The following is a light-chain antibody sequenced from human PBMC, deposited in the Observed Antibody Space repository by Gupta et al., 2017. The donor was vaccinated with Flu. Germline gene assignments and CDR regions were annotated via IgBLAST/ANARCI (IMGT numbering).Light chain of an antibody. CDR3: MQSLQSPLT. CDR1: QSLLHYDGYNY. V-gene: IGKV2-28*01. Sequence: DIVMTQSPLSLPVTPGEPASISCRSSQSLLHYDGYNYLDWYLQKPGQSPQLLIYLGSNRASGVPDRFSGSGXGTDFTLKXSRVEAEDVGVYYCMQSLQSPLTFGXGTKVEIK. CDR2: LGS. J-gene: IGKJ4*01.